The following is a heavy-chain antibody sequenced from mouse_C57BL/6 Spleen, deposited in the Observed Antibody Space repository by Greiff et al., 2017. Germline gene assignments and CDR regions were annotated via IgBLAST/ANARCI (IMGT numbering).Heavy chain of an antibody. CDR2: ISDGGSYT. CDR1: GFTFSSYA. J-gene: IGHJ3*01. V-gene: IGHV5-4*01. CDR3: ARDGDYYGSRVWFAY. D-gene: IGHD1-1*01. Sequence: EVKLVESGGGLVKPGGSLKLSCAASGFTFSSYAMSWVRQTPEKRLEWVATISDGGSYTYYPDNVKGRFTISRDNAKNNLYLQMSHLKSEDTAMYYCARDGDYYGSRVWFAYWGQGTLVTVSA.